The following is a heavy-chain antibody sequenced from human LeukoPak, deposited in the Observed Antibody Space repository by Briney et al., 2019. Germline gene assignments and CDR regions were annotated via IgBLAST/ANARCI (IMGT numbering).Heavy chain of an antibody. V-gene: IGHV3-30*02. J-gene: IGHJ6*03. CDR1: GFTFSSYG. CDR3: ARGADIVATITRSYYYYYMDV. Sequence: GGSLRLSCAASGFTFSSYGMHWVRQAPGKGLEWVAFIRYDGSNKYYADSVKGRFTISRDNSKNTLYLQMNSLRAEDTAVYYCARGADIVATITRSYYYYYMDVWGKGTTVTVSS. CDR2: IRYDGSNK. D-gene: IGHD5-12*01.